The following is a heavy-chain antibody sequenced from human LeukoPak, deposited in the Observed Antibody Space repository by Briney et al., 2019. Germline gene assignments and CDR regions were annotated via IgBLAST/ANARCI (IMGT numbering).Heavy chain of an antibody. CDR3: ARSPHILTGENFDF. D-gene: IGHD3-9*01. CDR2: INVNSGGT. CDR1: GYTFTDDY. J-gene: IGHJ4*02. Sequence: ASLKVSCKASGYTFTDDYIHWVRQAPGQGLEWMGWINVNSGGTNYAQKFYARVTMTRDTSISTAYMELCRLRSDDTAVFYCARSPHILTGENFDFWGQGTLVTVSS. V-gene: IGHV1-2*02.